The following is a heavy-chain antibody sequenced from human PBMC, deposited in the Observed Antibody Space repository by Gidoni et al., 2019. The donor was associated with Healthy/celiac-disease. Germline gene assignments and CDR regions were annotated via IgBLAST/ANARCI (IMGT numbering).Heavy chain of an antibody. J-gene: IGHJ6*02. CDR2: INGSGGST. Sequence: VQLLESGGGLVQPGGSLRPPCAASGFTFSSYAMSWVRQAPGKGLEWVSAINGSGGSTYYADSVKGRCTISRDNSKNTLYLKMNSLRAEDTAVYYCAKDRVGGGDRNYYYYGMDVWGQGTTVTVSS. V-gene: IGHV3-23*01. D-gene: IGHD1-26*01. CDR1: GFTFSSYA. CDR3: AKDRVGGGDRNYYYYGMDV.